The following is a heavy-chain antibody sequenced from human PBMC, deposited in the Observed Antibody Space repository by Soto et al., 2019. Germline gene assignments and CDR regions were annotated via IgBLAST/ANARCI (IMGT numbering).Heavy chain of an antibody. D-gene: IGHD3-10*01. CDR1: GVTVSSNY. V-gene: IGHV3-66*01. CDR3: ARDFYYHGSGTMGGYFDY. CDR2: SYSGGST. Sequence: EVQLVESGGGLVQPGGSLRLSCAASGVTVSSNYMIWVRQAPGKGLEWVSVSYSGGSTYYADSVKGRFTISRDNSKNALYLQMNSLRAEDTAVYYCARDFYYHGSGTMGGYFDYWGQGTLVTVSS. J-gene: IGHJ4*02.